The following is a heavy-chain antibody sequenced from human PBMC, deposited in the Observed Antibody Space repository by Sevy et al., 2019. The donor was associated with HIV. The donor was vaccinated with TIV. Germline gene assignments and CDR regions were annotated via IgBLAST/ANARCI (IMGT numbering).Heavy chain of an antibody. J-gene: IGHJ6*02. CDR2: ISGSGGST. D-gene: IGHD3-3*01. Sequence: GGSLRLSCAASGFSFSSYAMSWVRQTPGKRLQWVSVISGSGGSTYYADSVKGRFTIFRDNSRNTVYLQMNSLRAEDTAVYYCARRPDLGVVILTGVLDVWGQGTTVTVSS. V-gene: IGHV3-23*01. CDR1: GFSFSSYA. CDR3: ARRPDLGVVILTGVLDV.